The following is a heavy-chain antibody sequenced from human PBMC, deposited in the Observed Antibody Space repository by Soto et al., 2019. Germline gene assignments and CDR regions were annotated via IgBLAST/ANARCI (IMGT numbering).Heavy chain of an antibody. CDR3: ALRRVAYADF. J-gene: IGHJ4*02. Sequence: GGSLRLSCAASEFTVTNNEMSWVRQAPGKGLEWVSILYSGGNTYYADSVEGRFTISRDGSKNTLYLHMNSLRAEDTAVYYCALRRVAYADFWGQGTRVTVSS. CDR2: LYSGGNT. CDR1: EFTVTNNE. V-gene: IGHV3-53*01. D-gene: IGHD2-2*01.